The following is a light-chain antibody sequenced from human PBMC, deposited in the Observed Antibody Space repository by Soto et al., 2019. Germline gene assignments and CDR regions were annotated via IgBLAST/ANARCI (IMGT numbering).Light chain of an antibody. CDR3: TSYAGSNLV. J-gene: IGLJ1*01. V-gene: IGLV2-8*01. CDR1: SSDIGRYNS. Sequence: QSALTQPPSASGSPGQSVTISCTGTSSDIGRYNSVSWYQQHPGKAPKLMIYEVTKRPSGVPDRFSGSKSGNTASLTVSGLQAEDEYDYYCTSYAGSNLVFGTGTKLTVL. CDR2: EVT.